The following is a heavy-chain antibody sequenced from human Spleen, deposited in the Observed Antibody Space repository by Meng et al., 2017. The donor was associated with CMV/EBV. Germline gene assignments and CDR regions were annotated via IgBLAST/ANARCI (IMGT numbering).Heavy chain of an antibody. Sequence: GESLKISCAASGFTFSSYAMSWVRQAPGKGLEWVSTISGSSSSTYYADSVKGRFSISRDNSKNTLYLQMNSLRAEDTAVYYCAKARTPIYCSSTSCYRMGFDYWGQGTLVTVSS. D-gene: IGHD2-2*02. V-gene: IGHV3-23*01. CDR1: GFTFSSYA. CDR3: AKARTPIYCSSTSCYRMGFDY. CDR2: ISGSSSST. J-gene: IGHJ4*02.